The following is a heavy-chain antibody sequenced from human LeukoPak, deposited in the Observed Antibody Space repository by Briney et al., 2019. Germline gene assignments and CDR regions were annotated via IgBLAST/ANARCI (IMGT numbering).Heavy chain of an antibody. J-gene: IGHJ6*03. V-gene: IGHV3-15*01. D-gene: IGHD6-13*01. Sequence: PGGSLRLSCAASGFTFSNAWMSWVRQAPGKGLEWVGRIKSKTDGGTTDYAAPVKGRFTISRDDSKNTLYLQMNSLKTEDTAVYYCTTGAAAGIRLGTNYYYYMDVWGKGTTVTVCS. CDR1: GFTFSNAW. CDR2: IKSKTDGGTT. CDR3: TTGAAAGIRLGTNYYYYMDV.